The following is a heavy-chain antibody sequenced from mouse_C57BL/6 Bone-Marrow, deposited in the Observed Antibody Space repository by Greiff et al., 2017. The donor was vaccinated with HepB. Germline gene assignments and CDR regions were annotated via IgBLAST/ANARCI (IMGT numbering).Heavy chain of an antibody. CDR3: VRQTYSNYGYAMDY. J-gene: IGHJ4*01. CDR1: GFSFNTYA. V-gene: IGHV10-1*01. D-gene: IGHD2-5*01. Sequence: EVHLVESGGGLVQPKGSLKLSCAASGFSFNTYAMNWVRQAPGKGLEWVARIRSKSNNYATYYADSVKDRFTISRHASESMLYLQMNNLKTEDTAMYYCVRQTYSNYGYAMDYWGQGTSVTVSA. CDR2: IRSKSNNYAT.